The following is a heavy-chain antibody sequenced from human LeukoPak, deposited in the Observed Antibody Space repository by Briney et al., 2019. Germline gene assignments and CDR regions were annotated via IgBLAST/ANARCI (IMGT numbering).Heavy chain of an antibody. J-gene: IGHJ4*02. Sequence: GGSLRLSCAASGCTFSSYSMNWVREAPGKGLEWVSSISSSSYIYYADSVKGRFTISRDNAKNSLYLQMNSLRAEDTAVYYCARDIHYDILTGYGGFDYWGQGTLVTVSS. D-gene: IGHD3-9*01. CDR2: ISSSSYI. CDR1: GCTFSSYS. V-gene: IGHV3-21*01. CDR3: ARDIHYDILTGYGGFDY.